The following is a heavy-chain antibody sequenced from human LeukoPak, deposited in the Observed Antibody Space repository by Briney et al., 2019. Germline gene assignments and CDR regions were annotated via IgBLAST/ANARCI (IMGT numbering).Heavy chain of an antibody. CDR3: AKDPSQMTTVTTADY. Sequence: GGSLRPSCAASGFTFSSYAMSWVRQAPGKGLEWVSAISGSGGSTYYADSVKGRFTISRDNSKNTLYLQMNSLRAEDTAVYYCAKDPSQMTTVTTADYWGQGTLVTVSS. CDR1: GFTFSSYA. CDR2: ISGSGGST. V-gene: IGHV3-23*01. D-gene: IGHD4-11*01. J-gene: IGHJ4*02.